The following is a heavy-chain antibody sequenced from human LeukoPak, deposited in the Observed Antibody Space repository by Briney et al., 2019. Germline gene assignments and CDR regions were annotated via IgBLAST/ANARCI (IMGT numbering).Heavy chain of an antibody. CDR3: ASRREGSGSYYFDY. CDR2: ISSSTSYI. CDR1: GFTFTIYS. D-gene: IGHD5-12*01. V-gene: IGHV3-21*01. Sequence: GGPLRLSCAASGFTFTIYSMNWVRQAPGKGLEWVSSISSSTSYIYYADSVRGRFTISRDNDKNSLYLQMNSLRAEDTAVYYCASRREGSGSYYFDYWGQGTLVTVSS. J-gene: IGHJ4*02.